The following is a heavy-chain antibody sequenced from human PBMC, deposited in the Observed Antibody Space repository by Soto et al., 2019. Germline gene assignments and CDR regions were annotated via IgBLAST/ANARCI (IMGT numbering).Heavy chain of an antibody. CDR3: AREDYYDGSGYYYYFEY. J-gene: IGHJ4*01. CDR2: IFHSGST. CDR1: GYSISSGYY. D-gene: IGHD3-22*01. Sequence: PSETLSLTCAVSGYSISSGYYWGWIRQPPGKGLEWIGSIFHSGSTYYNPSLKSRVTISVDTSQNHFSLKLSSVTAADTAVYYCAREDYYDGSGYYYYFEYWGHGTLVTVSS. V-gene: IGHV4-38-2*02.